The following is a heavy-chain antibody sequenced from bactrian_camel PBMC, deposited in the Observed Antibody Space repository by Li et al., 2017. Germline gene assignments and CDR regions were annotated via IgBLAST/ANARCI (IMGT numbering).Heavy chain of an antibody. J-gene: IGHJ4*01. CDR1: GFTFSTYA. CDR2: IRRGGNIT. Sequence: VQLVESGGGLVQPGGSLVLSCAASGFTFSTYATSWVRQAPGKGLEWVSEIRRGGNITSYADSVKGRFTISRDDLKNTLYLSMNSLSTEDTGTYYCATTDRGLWSTSRHNRYWGQGTQVTVSS. CDR3: ATTDRGLWSTSRHNRY. V-gene: IGHV3S31*01. D-gene: IGHD2*01.